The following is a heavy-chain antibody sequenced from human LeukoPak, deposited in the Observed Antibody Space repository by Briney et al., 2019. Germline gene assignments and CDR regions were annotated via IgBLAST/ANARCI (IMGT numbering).Heavy chain of an antibody. CDR1: GYTFTGYY. Sequence: ASVKVSCKASGYTFTGYYMHWVRQAPGQGLEWMGWINPNSGGTNYARKFQGRVTMTRDTSISTAYMELSRLRSDDTAVYYCAREHCSGGSCYPLGGFDPWGQGTLVTVSS. J-gene: IGHJ5*02. D-gene: IGHD2-15*01. V-gene: IGHV1-2*02. CDR2: INPNSGGT. CDR3: AREHCSGGSCYPLGGFDP.